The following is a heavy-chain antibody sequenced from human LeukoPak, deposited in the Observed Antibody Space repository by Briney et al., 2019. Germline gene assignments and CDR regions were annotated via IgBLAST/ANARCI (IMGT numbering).Heavy chain of an antibody. CDR1: GGSFSGYY. CDR3: ARAGRAGLLRLPPGPQVY. J-gene: IGHJ4*02. CDR2: INHSGST. V-gene: IGHV4-34*01. D-gene: IGHD5-12*01. Sequence: PSETLSLTCAVYGGSFSGYYWSWIRQPPGKGLEWIGEINHSGSTNYSPSLKSRVTISVDTSKNQFSLKLSSVTAADTAVYYCARAGRAGLLRLPPGPQVYWGQGTLVTVSS.